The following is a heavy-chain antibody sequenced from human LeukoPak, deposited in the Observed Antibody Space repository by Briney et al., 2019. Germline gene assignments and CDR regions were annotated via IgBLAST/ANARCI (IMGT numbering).Heavy chain of an antibody. Sequence: GGSLRLSCAASGFTLTSFWMHWVRRAPGKGLVWVSRVNGDGRTTTYADSVKGRFTISRDNAKNTLYLQMNSLRAEDTAVYYCARPQHGDLYAFDIWGQGTMVTVSS. D-gene: IGHD4-17*01. CDR3: ARPQHGDLYAFDI. V-gene: IGHV3-74*01. CDR2: VNGDGRTT. CDR1: GFTLTSFW. J-gene: IGHJ3*02.